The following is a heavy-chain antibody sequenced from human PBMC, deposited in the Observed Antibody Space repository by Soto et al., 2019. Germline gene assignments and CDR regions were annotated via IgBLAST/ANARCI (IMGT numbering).Heavy chain of an antibody. CDR2: IYSGTT. CDR3: AREDSGAWFDF. V-gene: IGHV4-30-2*01. Sequence: TSETLSLTCAVSGGSIISGGYSWSWIRQPPGKGLEWIGYIYSGTTHYNPSLESRVTIAMDRSKNQVSLSLKSVTPADTAAYYCAREDSGAWFDFWGQGTLVTVSS. D-gene: IGHD2-15*01. CDR1: GGSIISGGYS. J-gene: IGHJ4*02.